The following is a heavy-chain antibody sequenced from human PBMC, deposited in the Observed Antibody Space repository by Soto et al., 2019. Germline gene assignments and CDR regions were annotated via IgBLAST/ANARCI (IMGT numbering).Heavy chain of an antibody. J-gene: IGHJ4*02. CDR1: GFTFSSYA. CDR3: AKDTVRGLRYFDWLLHDY. Sequence: PGGSLRLSCAASGFTFSSYAMSWVRQAPGKGLEWVSAISGSGGSTYYADSVKGRFTISRDNSKNTLYLQMNSLRVEDTAVYYCAKDTVRGLRYFDWLLHDYWGQGTLVTVSS. V-gene: IGHV3-23*01. CDR2: ISGSGGST. D-gene: IGHD3-9*01.